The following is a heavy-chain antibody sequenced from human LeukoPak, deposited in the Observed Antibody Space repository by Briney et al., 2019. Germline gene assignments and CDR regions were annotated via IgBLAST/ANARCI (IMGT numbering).Heavy chain of an antibody. CDR1: GYTFTTYW. CDR2: IYPGDSGT. CDR3: ARLYYYGSRGTKHYFDY. Sequence: GESLKISCQGSGYTFTTYWIGWLRQLPGKGLEWMGIIYPGDSGTRYSPSFQGQVTISADKSISTAYLQWSSLKASDTAIYYCARLYYYGSRGTKHYFDYWGQGTLVTVSS. J-gene: IGHJ4*02. V-gene: IGHV5-51*01. D-gene: IGHD3-22*01.